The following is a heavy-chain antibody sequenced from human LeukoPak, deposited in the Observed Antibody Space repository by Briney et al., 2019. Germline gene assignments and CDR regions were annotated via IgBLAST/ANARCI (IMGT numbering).Heavy chain of an antibody. J-gene: IGHJ3*02. Sequence: WVRQAPGRGLEWIGYISHSESAYYSPSLESRITISVDRSKNQFSLKLMSVTAADTAIYYCARDGGTTSNPSHDTFAIWGQGTMVAVSS. D-gene: IGHD4-11*01. V-gene: IGHV4-30-2*01. CDR3: ARDGGTTSNPSHDTFAI. CDR2: ISHSESA.